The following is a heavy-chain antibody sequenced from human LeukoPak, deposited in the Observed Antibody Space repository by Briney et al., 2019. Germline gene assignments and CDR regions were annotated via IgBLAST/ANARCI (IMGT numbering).Heavy chain of an antibody. CDR2: ISWDGSST. V-gene: IGHV3-43*01. CDR1: GFTFDDYT. CDR3: ARGPSGYHNT. Sequence: QAGGSLRLSCAAPGFTFDDYTMHWVRQAPGKGLEWVSLISWDGSSTYYADSVKGRFTISRDNSKNSLYLQMNSLRTEDTAVYYCARGPSGYHNTGGQGTLATVSS. J-gene: IGHJ4*02. D-gene: IGHD5-12*01.